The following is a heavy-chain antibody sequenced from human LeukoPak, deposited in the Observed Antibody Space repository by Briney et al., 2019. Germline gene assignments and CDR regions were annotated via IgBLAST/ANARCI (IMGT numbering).Heavy chain of an antibody. V-gene: IGHV3-7*03. CDR1: GFTFSSYW. Sequence: GGSLRLSCAASGFTFSSYWMSWVRQAPGKGLEWVANIKQDGSEKYYVDSVKGRFTISRDNAKNSLYLQMNSLRAADTAIYYCASPGIAVAIGPWGQGTLVIVSS. J-gene: IGHJ5*02. CDR2: IKQDGSEK. CDR3: ASPGIAVAIGP. D-gene: IGHD6-19*01.